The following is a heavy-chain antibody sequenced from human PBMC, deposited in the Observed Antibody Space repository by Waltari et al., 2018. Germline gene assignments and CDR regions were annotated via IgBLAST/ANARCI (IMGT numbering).Heavy chain of an antibody. CDR1: GYTLTELS. Sequence: QVQLVQSGAEVKKPGASVKVSCKVSGYTLTELSMHWVRQAPGKGLEWMGWMNPNSGNTGYAQKFQGRVTITRNTSISTAYMELSSLRSEDTAVYYCAREVSGLDYWGQGTLVTVSS. CDR3: AREVSGLDY. CDR2: MNPNSGNT. V-gene: IGHV1-8*03. J-gene: IGHJ4*02. D-gene: IGHD6-19*01.